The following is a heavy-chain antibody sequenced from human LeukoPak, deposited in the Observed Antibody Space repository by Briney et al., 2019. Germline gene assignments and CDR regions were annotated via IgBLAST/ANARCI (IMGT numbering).Heavy chain of an antibody. D-gene: IGHD2-2*01. CDR1: GGTFSSYA. J-gene: IGHJ5*02. V-gene: IGHV1-69*13. CDR3: ASCSSTIRRGFDP. CDR2: IIPIFGTA. Sequence: ASVKVSCKASGGTFSSYAISWVLQAPGQGLEWMGGIIPIFGTANYAQKFQGRVTITADESTSTAYMELSSLRSEDTAVYYCASCSSTIRRGFDPWGQGTLVTVSS.